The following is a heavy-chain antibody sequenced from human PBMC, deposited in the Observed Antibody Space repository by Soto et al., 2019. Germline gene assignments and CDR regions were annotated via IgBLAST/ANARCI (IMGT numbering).Heavy chain of an antibody. D-gene: IGHD2-21*01. CDR3: AREGGELDGDGQSGAGAYYYYGMDV. J-gene: IGHJ6*02. V-gene: IGHV1-2*04. Sequence: QVQLVQSGAEVKKPGASVKVSCKASGYTFTGYYMHWVRQAPGQGLEWMGWINPNSGGTNYAQKFQGWVTMTRDTSISTAYMELSRLRSDDTAVYYCAREGGELDGDGQSGAGAYYYYGMDVWGQGTTVTVSS. CDR1: GYTFTGYY. CDR2: INPNSGGT.